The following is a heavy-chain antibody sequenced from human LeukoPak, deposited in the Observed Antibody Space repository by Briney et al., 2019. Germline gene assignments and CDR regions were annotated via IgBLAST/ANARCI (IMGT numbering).Heavy chain of an antibody. CDR3: ARVKGDSSRYYYMDV. CDR1: GFTFSSYS. J-gene: IGHJ6*03. D-gene: IGHD6-13*01. Sequence: GGSLRLSCAASGFTFSSYSMNWVRQAPGKGLEWVSSISSSSSYIYYADSVKGRFTISRDNAKNSLYLQMNSLRAEDTAVYYCARVKGDSSRYYYMDVWGKGTTVTVSS. V-gene: IGHV3-21*01. CDR2: ISSSSSYI.